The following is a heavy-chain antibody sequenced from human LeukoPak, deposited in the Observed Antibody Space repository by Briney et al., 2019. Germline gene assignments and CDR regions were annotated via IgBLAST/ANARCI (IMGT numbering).Heavy chain of an antibody. CDR2: INPTDSVT. CDR3: ARHFNWFDP. Sequence: GESLKISCKGSGYSFSNYWIGWVRQMPGKGLEWMGIINPTDSVTRYSPSFQGQVTISVDKPISTAYLQWNSLKASDTAMYYCARHFNWFDPWGQGTLVTVSS. J-gene: IGHJ5*02. V-gene: IGHV5-51*01. CDR1: GYSFSNYW.